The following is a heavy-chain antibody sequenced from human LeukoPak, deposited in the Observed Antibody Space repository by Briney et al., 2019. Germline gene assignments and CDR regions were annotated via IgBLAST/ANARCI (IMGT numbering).Heavy chain of an antibody. J-gene: IGHJ3*02. Sequence: ASVKVSCKASGGTFSSYAISWVLQAPGQGLEWMGRIIPIFGTANYAQKFQGRVTITTDESTSTAYMELSSLRSEDTAVYYCARSMIVVVNAFDIWGQGTMVTVSS. CDR3: ARSMIVVVNAFDI. CDR1: GGTFSSYA. V-gene: IGHV1-69*05. CDR2: IIPIFGTA. D-gene: IGHD3-22*01.